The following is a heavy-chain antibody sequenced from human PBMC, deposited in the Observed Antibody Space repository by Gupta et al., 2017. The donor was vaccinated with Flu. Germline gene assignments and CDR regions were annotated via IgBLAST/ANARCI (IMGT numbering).Heavy chain of an antibody. CDR3: ARDRAMDDY. J-gene: IGHJ4*02. CDR1: GFTCRRYW. CDR2: INQDGTEI. D-gene: IGHD5-18*01. Sequence: EVHLVESGGGWVQPGGSLRLSCAASGFTCRRYWMNWVRQAPGRGLEWVANINQDGTEIYYVDSVKGRFTISRDNAENSLYLQMNSLRAEDTAVYYCARDRAMDDYWGQGTLVTVSS. V-gene: IGHV3-7*04.